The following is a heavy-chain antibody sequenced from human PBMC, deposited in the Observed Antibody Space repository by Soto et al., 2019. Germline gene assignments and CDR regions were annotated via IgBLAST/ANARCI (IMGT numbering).Heavy chain of an antibody. CDR2: ISYDGSNK. Sequence: PGGSLRLSCAASGFTFSSYGMHWVRQAPGKGLEWVAVISYDGSNKYYADSVKGRFTISRDNSKNTLYLQMNSLRAEDTAVYYCARALKYYYDSSGYYDLDYWGQGTLVTVSS. V-gene: IGHV3-30*03. J-gene: IGHJ4*02. CDR3: ARALKYYYDSSGYYDLDY. CDR1: GFTFSSYG. D-gene: IGHD3-22*01.